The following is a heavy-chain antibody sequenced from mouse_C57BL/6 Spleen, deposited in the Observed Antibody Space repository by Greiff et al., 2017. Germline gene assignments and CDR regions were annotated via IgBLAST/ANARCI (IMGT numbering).Heavy chain of an antibody. CDR2: IDPEPGGT. Sequence: VQLQQSGAELVRPGASVTLSCKASGYTFTDYEMHWVKQTPVHGLEWIGAIDPEPGGTAYNQKFKGKAILAADKSSSTAYMELRSLTSEDSAVYYCTRGDDYFRAMDYWGQGTSVTVSS. CDR3: TRGDDYFRAMDY. CDR1: GYTFTDYE. J-gene: IGHJ4*01. V-gene: IGHV1-15*01. D-gene: IGHD2-12*01.